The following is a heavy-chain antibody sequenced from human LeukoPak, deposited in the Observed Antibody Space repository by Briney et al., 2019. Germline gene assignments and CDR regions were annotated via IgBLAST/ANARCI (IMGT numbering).Heavy chain of an antibody. CDR2: MNPNSGKT. D-gene: IGHD6-6*01. J-gene: IGHJ4*02. Sequence: MNPNSGKTPYAQKFQGRVTMTSNTSISTAYMQLSSLRSEDTAVYYCARVSSRYSSSSGYCGQGTLVTVSS. CDR3: ARVSSRYSSSSGY. V-gene: IGHV1-8*01.